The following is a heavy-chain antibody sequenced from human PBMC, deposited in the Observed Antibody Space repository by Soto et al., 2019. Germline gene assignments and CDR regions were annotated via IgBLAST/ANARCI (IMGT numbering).Heavy chain of an antibody. CDR3: ARKGIAVAGIAFDI. Sequence: EVQLVESGGGLVQPGGSLRLSCAASGFTFSSYEMNWVRQAPGKGLEWVSYISSSGSTIYYADSVKGRFTISRDNAKNSLHLQMNSLRAEDRAVYYCARKGIAVAGIAFDIWGQGTMVTVSS. CDR2: ISSSGSTI. J-gene: IGHJ3*02. CDR1: GFTFSSYE. D-gene: IGHD6-19*01. V-gene: IGHV3-48*03.